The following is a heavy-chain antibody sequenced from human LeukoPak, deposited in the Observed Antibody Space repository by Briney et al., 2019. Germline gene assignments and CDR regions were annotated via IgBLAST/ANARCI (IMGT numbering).Heavy chain of an antibody. CDR3: TTITAAGYLDY. Sequence: GGSLRLSCAASGFTFSNAWMSWVRQAPGKGLEWVGRIRSKTDGGTTDYAAPVKGRFTISRDDSKNTLYLQMNSLKTEDTAVYYCTTITAAGYLDYWGQGTLVTVSS. J-gene: IGHJ4*02. CDR2: IRSKTDGGTT. V-gene: IGHV3-15*01. CDR1: GFTFSNAW. D-gene: IGHD6-13*01.